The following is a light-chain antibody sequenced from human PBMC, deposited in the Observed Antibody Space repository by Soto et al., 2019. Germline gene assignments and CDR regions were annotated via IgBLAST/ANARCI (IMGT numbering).Light chain of an antibody. Sequence: SYELTQPPSVSVAPGQTARITCGGNNIGGKSVHWYHQKPGQAPVLVVYDDSDRPSGIPERFSGSNSGNTATLTISRVEAGDEADYYCQVWDSSSDRPVFGGGTKLTVL. J-gene: IGLJ2*01. CDR1: NIGGKS. CDR3: QVWDSSSDRPV. CDR2: DDS. V-gene: IGLV3-21*02.